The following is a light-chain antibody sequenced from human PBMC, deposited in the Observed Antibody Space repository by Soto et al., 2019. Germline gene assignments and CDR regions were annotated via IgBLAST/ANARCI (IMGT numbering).Light chain of an antibody. CDR3: TSYTSSSTLV. Sequence: QSALTQPASVSGSPGQSSIISCTGTSSDVGAYNYVSWYQQHPGKAPKLMIYEVNNRPSGVSNRFSGSKSGNTASLTISGLQAEDEAGYYCTSYTSSSTLVFGGGTKLTVL. J-gene: IGLJ2*01. CDR2: EVN. V-gene: IGLV2-14*03. CDR1: SSDVGAYNY.